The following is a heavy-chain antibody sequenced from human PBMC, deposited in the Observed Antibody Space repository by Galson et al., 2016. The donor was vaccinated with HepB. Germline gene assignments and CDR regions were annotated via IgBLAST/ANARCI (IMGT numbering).Heavy chain of an antibody. J-gene: IGHJ6*02. CDR1: GFTFSSYV. D-gene: IGHD3-16*01. V-gene: IGHV3-30*03. CDR2: ISYDGSNK. CDR3: ARGGKSDEGDFYGMDV. Sequence: SLRLSCAASGFTFSSYVMYWVRQAPGKGLEWVAVISYDGSNKYYADSVKGRFTISRDYTKNSLYLQMNSLRAEDTAVYYCARGGKSDEGDFYGMDVWGQGTTVTVSS.